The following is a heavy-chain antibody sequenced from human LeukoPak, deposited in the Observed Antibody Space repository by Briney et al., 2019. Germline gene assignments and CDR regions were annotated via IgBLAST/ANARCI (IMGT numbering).Heavy chain of an antibody. D-gene: IGHD2-21*02. Sequence: PSETLSLTCTVSGASISSSAYYWGWIRQPPGKGLEWVGSIGGSNYYRGCTYYNPSLKSRVTIHVVTSKDQFSLKLSSVTAADTAVYYCARLETSVTEHNWFDPWGQGTLVTVSS. J-gene: IGHJ5*02. V-gene: IGHV4-39*01. CDR1: GASISSSAYY. CDR3: ARLETSVTEHNWFDP. CDR2: IGGSNYYRGCT.